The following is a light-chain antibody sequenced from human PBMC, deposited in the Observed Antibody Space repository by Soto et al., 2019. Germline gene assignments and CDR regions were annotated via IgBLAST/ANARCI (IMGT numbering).Light chain of an antibody. CDR3: HQYYSYPFT. CDR1: QGISSY. J-gene: IGKJ3*01. CDR2: AAS. V-gene: IGKV1-8*01. Sequence: AIRMTQSPSSLSASTGDTVTITCRASQGISSYFAWYQQKPGKAPTLLIYAASTLQSGVPSRFSGSGSGTDFTLTISCLQSEDVATYYCHQYYSYPFTFGPGTKVDIK.